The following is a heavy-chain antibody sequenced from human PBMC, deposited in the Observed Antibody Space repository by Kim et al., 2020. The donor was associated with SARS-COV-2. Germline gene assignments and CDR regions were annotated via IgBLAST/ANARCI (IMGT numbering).Heavy chain of an antibody. CDR3: ARVVVPAARLDY. CDR2: IYHSGST. Sequence: SETLSLTCTVSGYSISSGYYWGWIRQPPGKGLEWIGSIYHSGSTYYNPSLKSRVTISVDTSKNQFSLKLSSVTAADTAVYYCARVVVPAARLDYWGQGTLVTVSS. D-gene: IGHD2-2*01. J-gene: IGHJ4*02. CDR1: GYSISSGYY. V-gene: IGHV4-38-2*02.